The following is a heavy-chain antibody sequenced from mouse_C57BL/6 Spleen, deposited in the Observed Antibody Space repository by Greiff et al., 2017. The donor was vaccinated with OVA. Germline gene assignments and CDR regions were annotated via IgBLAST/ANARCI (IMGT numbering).Heavy chain of an antibody. J-gene: IGHJ1*03. V-gene: IGHV1-26*01. D-gene: IGHD1-1*01. CDR3: ATYYYGSSHWYFDV. Sequence: EVQRVESGPELVKPGASVKISCKASGYTFTDYYMNWVKQSHGKSLEWIGDINPNNGGTSYNQKFKGKATLTVDKSSSTAYMELRSLTSEDSAVYYCATYYYGSSHWYFDVWGTGTTVTVSS. CDR1: GYTFTDYY. CDR2: INPNNGGT.